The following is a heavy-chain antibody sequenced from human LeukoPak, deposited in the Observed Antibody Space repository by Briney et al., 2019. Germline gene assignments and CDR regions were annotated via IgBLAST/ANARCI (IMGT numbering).Heavy chain of an antibody. CDR1: GFAFSSYG. J-gene: IGHJ3*02. Sequence: GGSLRLSCAASGFAFSSYGMHWVRQAPGKGLEWVAVIWYDGSTKYYADSVKGRFTISRDNSKNTLYLQMNSLRAEDTAVYYCATAVVVPAAVDAFDIWGQGTMVTVSS. D-gene: IGHD2-2*01. V-gene: IGHV3-33*01. CDR2: IWYDGSTK. CDR3: ATAVVVPAAVDAFDI.